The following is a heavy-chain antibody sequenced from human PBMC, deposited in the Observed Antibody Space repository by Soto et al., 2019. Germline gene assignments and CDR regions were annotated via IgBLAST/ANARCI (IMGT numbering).Heavy chain of an antibody. J-gene: IGHJ4*02. CDR1: GFTFSSYA. Sequence: QVQLVESGGGVVQPGRSLRLSCAASGFTFSSYAMHWVRQAPGKGLEWVAVISYDGSNKYYADSVKGRFTISRDNSKNTLYLQMTSLRAEDTAVYYCARDRAVAGTLDYWGQGTLVTVSS. CDR3: ARDRAVAGTLDY. D-gene: IGHD6-19*01. V-gene: IGHV3-30-3*01. CDR2: ISYDGSNK.